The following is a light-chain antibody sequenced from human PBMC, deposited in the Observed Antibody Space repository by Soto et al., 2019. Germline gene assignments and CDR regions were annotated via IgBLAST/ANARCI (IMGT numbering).Light chain of an antibody. J-gene: IGKJ4*01. CDR3: QQGYNLPLT. CDR1: QGLSSW. V-gene: IGKV1-12*01. CDR2: AAS. Sequence: DIQMTQSPSSVSASVGDRVTITCRARQGLSSWLAWYQQRPGKAPKLLIYAASILHTGVPSRFVGGGSGTEYTLTITSLQPEDFANYYCQQGYNLPLTVGGGTRVEIK.